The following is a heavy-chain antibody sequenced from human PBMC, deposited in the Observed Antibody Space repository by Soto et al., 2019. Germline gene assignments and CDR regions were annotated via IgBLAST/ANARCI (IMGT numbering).Heavy chain of an antibody. J-gene: IGHJ4*02. CDR1: GFTFSSYG. CDR3: ASTGYCSSTSCYYPFDY. Sequence: GGSLRLPCAASGFTFSSYGMHWVRQAPGKGLEWVAVISYDGSNKYYADSVKGRFTISRDNSKNTLYLQMNSLRAEDTAVYYCASTGYCSSTSCYYPFDYWGQGTLVTVSS. D-gene: IGHD2-2*03. CDR2: ISYDGSNK. V-gene: IGHV3-30*03.